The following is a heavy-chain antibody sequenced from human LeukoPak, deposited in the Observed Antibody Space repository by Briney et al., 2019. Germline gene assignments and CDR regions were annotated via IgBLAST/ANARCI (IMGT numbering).Heavy chain of an antibody. CDR1: GFTFSRYS. CDR2: ISSSSSYI. J-gene: IGHJ4*02. CDR3: ARERVYYESSDY. D-gene: IGHD3-22*01. V-gene: IGHV3-21*01. Sequence: GGSLRLSCAASGFTFSRYSMNWVRQAPGKGLEWVSSISSSSSYIYYADSVKGRFTISRDNAKNSLYLQMNSLRAEDTAVYYGARERVYYESSDYWGQGTLVTVSS.